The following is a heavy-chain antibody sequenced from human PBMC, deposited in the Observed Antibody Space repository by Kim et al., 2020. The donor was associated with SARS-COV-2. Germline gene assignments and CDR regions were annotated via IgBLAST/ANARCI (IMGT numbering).Heavy chain of an antibody. D-gene: IGHD6-13*01. CDR1: GGSISSGGYS. CDR2: IYHSGST. J-gene: IGHJ5*02. V-gene: IGHV4-30-2*01. CDR3: ARGQQLVRNWFDP. Sequence: SETLSLTCAVSGGSISSGGYSWSWIRQPPGQGLEWIGYIYHSGSTYYNPSLKSRVTISVDRSKNQFSLKLSSVTAAATAVYYCARGQQLVRNWFDPWGQGTLVTVSS.